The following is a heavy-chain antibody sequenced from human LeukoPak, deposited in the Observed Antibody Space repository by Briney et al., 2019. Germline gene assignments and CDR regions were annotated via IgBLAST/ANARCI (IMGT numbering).Heavy chain of an antibody. V-gene: IGHV1-46*01. CDR1: GYTFTSYY. Sequence: ASVKVSCKASGYTFTSYYMHWVRQAPGQGLEWMGIINPSGGSTSHAQKFQGRVTMTRDTSTSTVYMELSSLRSEDTAVYYCARVAGGYFPFDYWGQGTLVTVSS. D-gene: IGHD3-10*01. J-gene: IGHJ4*02. CDR3: ARVAGGYFPFDY. CDR2: INPSGGST.